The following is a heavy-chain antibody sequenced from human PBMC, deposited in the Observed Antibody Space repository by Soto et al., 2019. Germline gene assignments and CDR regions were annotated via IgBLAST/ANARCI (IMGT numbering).Heavy chain of an antibody. V-gene: IGHV3-30-3*01. D-gene: IGHD5-12*01. CDR3: ARGRGYSGYDDAFDI. CDR1: GLTFSSYA. J-gene: IGHJ3*02. CDR2: ISYDGSNK. Sequence: GGSLTLSCAAYGLTFSSYAMHWVRQGPGKGLEWVAVISYDGSNKYYADSVKGRFTISRDNSKNTLYLQMNSLRAEDTAVYYCARGRGYSGYDDAFDIWGQGTMVTVSS.